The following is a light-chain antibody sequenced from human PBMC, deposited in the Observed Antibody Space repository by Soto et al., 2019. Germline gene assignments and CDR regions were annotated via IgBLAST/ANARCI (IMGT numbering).Light chain of an antibody. CDR2: DAS. Sequence: EIVMTQSPATLSVSPGERATLSCRASQNVRGKLAWYQQKPGQAPRLLIYDASIRATGIPDRFIGSGSETEFTLTITSLQSEDFAVYYCQPYSDWPPWTFGQGTKVEIK. CDR1: QNVRGK. CDR3: QPYSDWPPWT. J-gene: IGKJ1*01. V-gene: IGKV3-15*01.